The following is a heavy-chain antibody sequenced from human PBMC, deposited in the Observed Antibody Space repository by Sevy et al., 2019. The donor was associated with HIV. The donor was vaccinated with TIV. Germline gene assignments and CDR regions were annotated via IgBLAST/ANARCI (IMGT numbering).Heavy chain of an antibody. D-gene: IGHD1-26*01. CDR1: GFTFSSYG. CDR3: ARDTYSAGGNAFDI. CDR2: IWYDGSNK. Sequence: GGSLRLSCAASGFTFSSYGMHWVRQAPGKGLEWVAVIWYDGSNKYYADSVKGRFTISRDNSKNKLYLQMNSLGAEDTAVYYCARDTYSAGGNAFDIWGQGTMVTVSS. V-gene: IGHV3-33*01. J-gene: IGHJ3*02.